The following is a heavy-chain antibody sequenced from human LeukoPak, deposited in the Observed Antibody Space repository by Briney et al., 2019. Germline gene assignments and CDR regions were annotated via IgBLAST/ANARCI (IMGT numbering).Heavy chain of an antibody. V-gene: IGHV3-21*01. J-gene: IGHJ4*02. CDR2: ISSSSSYI. Sequence: PGGSLRLSCAASGFTFSSYSMNWVRQAPGQGLEWVSSISSSSSYIYYADSVKGRFTISRDNAKNSLYLQMNSLRAEDTAVYYCARASIAVAGTGIDYWGQGTLVTVSS. CDR1: GFTFSSYS. CDR3: ARASIAVAGTGIDY. D-gene: IGHD6-19*01.